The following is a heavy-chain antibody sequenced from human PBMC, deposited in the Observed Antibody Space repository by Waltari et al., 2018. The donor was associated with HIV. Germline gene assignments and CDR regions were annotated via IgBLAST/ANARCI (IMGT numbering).Heavy chain of an antibody. CDR3: AREGEYDRGGFWPV. CDR1: GFIFNRYT. D-gene: IGHD2-2*03. CDR2: ISSSNTYI. Sequence: EVQLVESGGGLVKPGGSLRLSCAGSGFIFNRYTMNWVRQRPGQGLEWVSSISSSNTYIFYSESVKGRFTISRDNDENSLYLQMNSLTAEDTAVYYCAREGEYDRGGFWPVWGQGILVTVSS. V-gene: IGHV3-21*02. J-gene: IGHJ4*02.